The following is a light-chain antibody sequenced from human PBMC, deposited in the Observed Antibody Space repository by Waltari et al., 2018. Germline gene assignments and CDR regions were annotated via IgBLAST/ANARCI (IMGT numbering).Light chain of an antibody. CDR2: RNN. V-gene: IGLV1-47*01. J-gene: IGLJ2*01. CDR1: RSNTGGTSY. CDR3: AAWDDSLSTLL. Sequence: QSVLTQAPSASGTPGPRAPLSCSGSRSNTGGTSYGHRYQQLPGTAPRLLIYRNNKRPSGVPDRFSGSKSGKSASLAISGLRSEDEADYYCAAWDDSLSTLLFGGGTKLTVL.